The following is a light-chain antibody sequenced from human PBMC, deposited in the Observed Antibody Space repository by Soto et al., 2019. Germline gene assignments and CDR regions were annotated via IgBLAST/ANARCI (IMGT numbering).Light chain of an antibody. Sequence: ETVMTQSPGTLSVSLGERATLSCRASQSVSIHLAWYQQKPGQTPRLLIYDTSTRATGVPARFSGSRSGPEFTLTINSLQSEDFAIYYCQPYNNWPLTFGGGTKVDIK. CDR3: QPYNNWPLT. J-gene: IGKJ4*01. V-gene: IGKV3-15*01. CDR1: QSVSIH. CDR2: DTS.